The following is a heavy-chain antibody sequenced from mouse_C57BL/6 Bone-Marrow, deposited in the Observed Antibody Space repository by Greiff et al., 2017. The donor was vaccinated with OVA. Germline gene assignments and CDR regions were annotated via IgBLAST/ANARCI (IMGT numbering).Heavy chain of an antibody. V-gene: IGHV1-26*01. CDR2: INPNNGGT. J-gene: IGHJ3*01. Sequence: VQLQQSGPELVKPGASVKISCKASGYTFTDYYMNWVKQSHGKSLEWIGDINPNNGGTSYNQKFKGKATLTVDKSSSTAYMELRSLTSEDSAVYYCAREGEIYYDYDGAYWGQGTLVTVSA. D-gene: IGHD2-4*01. CDR3: AREGEIYYDYDGAY. CDR1: GYTFTDYY.